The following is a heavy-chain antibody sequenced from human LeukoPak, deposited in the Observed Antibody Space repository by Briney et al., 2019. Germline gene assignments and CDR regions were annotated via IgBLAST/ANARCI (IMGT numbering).Heavy chain of an antibody. D-gene: IGHD6-13*01. J-gene: IGHJ4*02. Sequence: PSETLSLTCTVSGGSISSSSYYWGWLRQPPGKGLEWIGYIYYSGSTNYNPSLKSRVTISVDTSKNPFSLKLSSVTAADTAVYYCARDMIQSSWPYGTFDYWGQGTLVTVSS. CDR3: ARDMIQSSWPYGTFDY. CDR2: IYYSGST. V-gene: IGHV4-61*05. CDR1: GGSISSSSYY.